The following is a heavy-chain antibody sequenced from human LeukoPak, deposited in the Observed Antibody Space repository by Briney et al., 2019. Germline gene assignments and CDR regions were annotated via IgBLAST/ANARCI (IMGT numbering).Heavy chain of an antibody. CDR3: ARIPVGTTPTFDY. CDR2: IKPDGSEK. Sequence: GGSPRLSCAASRFTFSSYWMSWVRQAPGKGLEWVAYIKPDGSEKYYVDSVKGRFTISRDNAESSLYLQMNSLRAEDTAVYYCARIPVGTTPTFDYWGRGTLVTVSS. D-gene: IGHD1-26*01. J-gene: IGHJ4*02. CDR1: RFTFSSYW. V-gene: IGHV3-7*03.